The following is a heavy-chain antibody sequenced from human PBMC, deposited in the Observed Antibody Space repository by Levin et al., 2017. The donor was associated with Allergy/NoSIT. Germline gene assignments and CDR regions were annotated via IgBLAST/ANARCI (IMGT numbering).Heavy chain of an antibody. CDR3: ARTSSGYVNN. D-gene: IGHD5-12*01. J-gene: IGHJ4*02. CDR2: ISTDGSTT. V-gene: IGHV3-74*01. Sequence: HSGGSLRLSCAASGFTFSSYWMHWVRQAPGKGLVWVSRISTDGSTTSYADSVKGRFTISRDNAKNTLYLQMNSLGAEDTAVYYCARTSSGYVNNWGQGTLVTVSS. CDR1: GFTFSSYW.